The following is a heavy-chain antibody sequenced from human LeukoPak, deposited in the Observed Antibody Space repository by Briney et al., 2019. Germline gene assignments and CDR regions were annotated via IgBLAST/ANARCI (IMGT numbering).Heavy chain of an antibody. CDR2: ISYDGSKK. CDR3: AKDDAGNFDY. J-gene: IGHJ4*02. Sequence: AGGSLSLSWAASGFTFSSYGVHWVRQAPGKGLEWVAVISYDGSKKYYADSVKGRFTISRDNFKNTLYLQMNSLRAEDTAVYYCAKDDAGNFDYWGQGTLVTVSS. V-gene: IGHV3-30*18. CDR1: GFTFSSYG.